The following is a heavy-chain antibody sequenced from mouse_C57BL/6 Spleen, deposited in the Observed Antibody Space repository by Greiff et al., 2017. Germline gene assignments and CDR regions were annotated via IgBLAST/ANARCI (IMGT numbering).Heavy chain of an antibody. V-gene: IGHV3-6*01. J-gene: IGHJ3*01. CDR1: GYSITSGYY. Sequence: EVQLVESGPGLVKPSQSLSLTCPVTGYSITSGYYWNWIRQFPGNKLEWMGYISYDGSNNYNPSLKNRISITRDTSKNQFFLKLNSVTTEDTATYYCAREDYDWFANWGQGDLVTVSA. CDR2: ISYDGSN. D-gene: IGHD2-4*01. CDR3: AREDYDWFAN.